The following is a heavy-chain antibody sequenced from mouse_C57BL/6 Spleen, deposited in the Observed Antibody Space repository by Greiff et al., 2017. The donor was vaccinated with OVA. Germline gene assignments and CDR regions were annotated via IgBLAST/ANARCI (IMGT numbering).Heavy chain of an antibody. CDR1: GFTFSSYG. J-gene: IGHJ2*01. Sequence: EVQLVESGGDLVKPGGSLKLSCAASGFTFSSYGMSWVRQTPDKRLEWVATISSGGSYTYYPDSVKGRFTISRDNAKNTLYLQMSSLKSEDTAMDYCTWGNYDYWGQGTTLTVSS. CDR3: TWGNYDY. CDR2: ISSGGSYT. V-gene: IGHV5-6*01.